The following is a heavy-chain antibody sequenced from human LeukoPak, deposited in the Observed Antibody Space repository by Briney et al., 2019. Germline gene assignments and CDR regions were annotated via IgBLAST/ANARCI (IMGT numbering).Heavy chain of an antibody. CDR1: GGSISSYY. V-gene: IGHV4-59*01. J-gene: IGHJ4*02. Sequence: SETLSLTCTVPGGSISSYYWSWIRQPPGKGLEWIGYIYYTGNTNYNSSLESRVTISVDTSKNQFSLKLRSVTAADTAVYYCARGGWSLDYWGQGTLVTVSS. CDR2: IYYTGNT. CDR3: ARGGWSLDY.